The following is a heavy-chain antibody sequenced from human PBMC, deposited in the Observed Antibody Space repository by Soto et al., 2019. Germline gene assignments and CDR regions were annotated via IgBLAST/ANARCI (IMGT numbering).Heavy chain of an antibody. J-gene: IGHJ4*02. CDR1: GFTFSSYS. D-gene: IGHD2-15*01. CDR2: ISSSSSYI. CDR3: AKGRPTVVVVAADY. V-gene: IGHV3-21*04. Sequence: GGSLRLSCAASGFTFSSYSMNWVRQAPGKGLEWVSSISSSSSYIYYADSVKGRFTISRDNAKNSLYLQMNSLRAEDTAVYYCAKGRPTVVVVAADYWGQGTLVTVSS.